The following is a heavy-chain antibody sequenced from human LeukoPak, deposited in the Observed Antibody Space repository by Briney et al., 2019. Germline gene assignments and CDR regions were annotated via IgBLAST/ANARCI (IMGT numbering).Heavy chain of an antibody. J-gene: IGHJ4*02. CDR3: AKDGLRYFDWLLAFDY. CDR1: GFTFSSYE. CDR2: ISGSGGST. D-gene: IGHD3-9*01. Sequence: GGSLRLSCAASGFTFSSYEMNWVRQAPGKGLEWVSAISGSGGSTYYADSVKARFTISRDNSKNTLYLQMNSLRAEDAAVYYCAKDGLRYFDWLLAFDYWGQGTLVTVSS. V-gene: IGHV3-23*01.